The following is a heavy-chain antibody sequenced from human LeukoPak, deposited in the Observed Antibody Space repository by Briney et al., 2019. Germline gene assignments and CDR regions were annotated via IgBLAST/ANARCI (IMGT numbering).Heavy chain of an antibody. CDR1: GYTFTGYY. V-gene: IGHV1-2*02. CDR2: INPNSGGT. D-gene: IGHD6-13*01. CDR3: ARGRGEVYISSWYELDY. Sequence: APVKPSCTASGYTFTGYYMHGLRQAPGQWLEWIGCINPNSGGTNYAQKFQGRVTMTRDTSISTAYMDLSRLTSDDTAVYYCARGRGEVYISSWYELDYWGQGTLITVSS. J-gene: IGHJ4*02.